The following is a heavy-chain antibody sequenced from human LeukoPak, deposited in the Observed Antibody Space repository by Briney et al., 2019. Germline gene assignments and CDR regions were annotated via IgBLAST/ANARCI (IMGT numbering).Heavy chain of an antibody. CDR2: VHLDGRT. Sequence: KTSGTLSLTCGVSGGSVSSTNWWTWIRQPPGKGLEWIGEVHLDGRTNFNPSLKSRLTMSVDLSENHVSLKLTSVTAADTAVYYCAREGGFYRPLDYSGQGTLVTVSS. D-gene: IGHD6-25*01. V-gene: IGHV4-4*02. CDR1: GGSVSSTNW. J-gene: IGHJ4*02. CDR3: AREGGFYRPLDY.